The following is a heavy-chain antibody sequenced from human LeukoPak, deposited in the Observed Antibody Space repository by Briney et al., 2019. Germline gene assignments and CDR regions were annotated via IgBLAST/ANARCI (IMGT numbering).Heavy chain of an antibody. D-gene: IGHD6-19*01. V-gene: IGHV3-48*01. CDR3: ARDPGGIAVAPVG. CDR1: GFTFSSYS. Sequence: GGSLRLSCAASGFTFSSYSMNWVRQAPGKGLEWVSYISSSSTIYYADSVKGRFTISRDNAKNSLYLQMNSLRAEDTAVYYCARDPGGIAVAPVGWGQGTLVTVSS. J-gene: IGHJ4*02. CDR2: ISSSSTI.